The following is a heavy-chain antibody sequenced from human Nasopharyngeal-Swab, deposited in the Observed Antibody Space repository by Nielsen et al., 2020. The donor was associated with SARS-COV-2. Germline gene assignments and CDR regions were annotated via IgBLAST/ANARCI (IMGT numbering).Heavy chain of an antibody. D-gene: IGHD2-21*02. V-gene: IGHV3-13*01. CDR1: GFTFSTSD. CDR2: IGTTGDT. CDR3: ARGGALYCGGDCYSKNPNYGMDV. Sequence: GESLQISCAASGFTFSTSDMHSVSLVTGKGLEWVSAIGTTGDTYYGGSVKGRFTTSREDAKNSLYLQMNSLRAGDTAVYYCARGGALYCGGDCYSKNPNYGMDVWGQGTTVIVSS. J-gene: IGHJ6*02.